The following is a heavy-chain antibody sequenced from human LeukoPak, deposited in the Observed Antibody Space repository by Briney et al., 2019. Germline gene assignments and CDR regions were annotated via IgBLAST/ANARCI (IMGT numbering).Heavy chain of an antibody. CDR1: GFTFDDYA. V-gene: IGHV3-43*02. CDR2: ISGDGGST. Sequence: GGSLRLSCAASGFTFDDYAMHWVRQAPGKGLEWVSLISGDGGSTYYADSVKGRFTISRDNSKNSLYLQMNSLRTEDTALYYCAKDKNYYDSSGYYYGYFQHWGQGTLVTVSS. D-gene: IGHD3-22*01. CDR3: AKDKNYYDSSGYYYGYFQH. J-gene: IGHJ1*01.